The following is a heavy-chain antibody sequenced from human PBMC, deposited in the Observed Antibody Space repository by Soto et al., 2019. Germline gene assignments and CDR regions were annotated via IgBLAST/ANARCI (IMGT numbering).Heavy chain of an antibody. CDR2: ISRDGGTK. V-gene: IGHV3-30*03. CDR1: GFTVSTYG. J-gene: IGHJ4*02. Sequence: QVQLVESGGGVVQPGRSLRLSCAVSGFTVSTYGMHWVRQAPGKGLEWVAVISRDGGTKYYADSVKGRFTITRDNSRNRLFLEMNSLRGYDMAVYYCTGGVASGYWCQGTLVTVSS. D-gene: IGHD2-8*02. CDR3: TGGVASGY.